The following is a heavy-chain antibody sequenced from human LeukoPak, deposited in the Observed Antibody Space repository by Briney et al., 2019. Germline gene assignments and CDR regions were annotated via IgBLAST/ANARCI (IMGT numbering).Heavy chain of an antibody. Sequence: ASVKVSCKASGYTFTGYYMHWVRQAPGQGLEFVGWINPNSGGTNYAQKFQGRVTMTRDTTISTAYMELSRLRSDDTAVYYCARDRHFPYYYDSSGYPEYYFDYWGQGTLVTVSS. J-gene: IGHJ4*02. V-gene: IGHV1-2*02. CDR2: INPNSGGT. CDR3: ARDRHFPYYYDSSGYPEYYFDY. CDR1: GYTFTGYY. D-gene: IGHD3-22*01.